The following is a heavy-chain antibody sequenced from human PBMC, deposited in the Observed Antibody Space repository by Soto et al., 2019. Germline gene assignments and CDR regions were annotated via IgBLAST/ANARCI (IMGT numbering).Heavy chain of an antibody. CDR1: GFTFSDYA. J-gene: IGHJ4*02. CDR3: AKGGRQWLVTSDFNY. V-gene: IGHV3-30*18. D-gene: IGHD6-19*01. Sequence: VQLVESGGGVVQPGRSLRLSCAASGFTFSDYAMHWVRQAPGKGLEWVAVVSHDGRNTHYADSVKGSFTISRDSSKKTGLREMSRLRAEDTDGYYCAKGGRQWLVTSDFNYWGQGALVTVSS. CDR2: VSHDGRNT.